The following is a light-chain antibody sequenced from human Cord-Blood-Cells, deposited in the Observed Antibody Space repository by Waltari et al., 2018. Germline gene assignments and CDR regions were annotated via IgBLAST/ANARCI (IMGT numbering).Light chain of an antibody. CDR3: LLSYSGARI. CDR1: TGAAPIGHY. V-gene: IGLV7-46*01. Sequence: QAVVTQEPSLTVSPGGPATLTCGSSTGAAPIGHYPYWFQQKPGQAPRTLIYDTSNKHSWTPARFSGSLLGGKAALTLSGAQPEDEAEYYCLLSYSGARIFGGGTKLTVL. CDR2: DTS. J-gene: IGLJ2*01.